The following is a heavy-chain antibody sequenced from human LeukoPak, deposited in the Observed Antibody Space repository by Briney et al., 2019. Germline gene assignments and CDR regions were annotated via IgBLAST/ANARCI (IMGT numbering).Heavy chain of an antibody. Sequence: GGSLRLSCAASGFTFDDYGMSWVRQAPGEGLEWVSGINWNGGSTGYADSVKGRFTISRDNAKNSLYLQMNSLRAEDTALYYCARDRRLRFLEWPLYYYYMDVWGKGTTVTVSS. D-gene: IGHD3-3*01. CDR2: INWNGGST. J-gene: IGHJ6*03. CDR3: ARDRRLRFLEWPLYYYYMDV. V-gene: IGHV3-20*04. CDR1: GFTFDDYG.